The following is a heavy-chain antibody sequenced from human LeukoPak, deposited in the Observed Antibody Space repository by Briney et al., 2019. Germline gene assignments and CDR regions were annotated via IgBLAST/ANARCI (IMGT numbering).Heavy chain of an antibody. D-gene: IGHD6-6*01. J-gene: IGHJ6*02. V-gene: IGHV1-2*02. CDR1: GYTFTGYY. CDR2: IRPNSGGT. Sequence: ASVNVSCKTSGYTFTGYYIHWVRQAPGQGLEWMGWIRPNSGGTKNAQKFQGRVTMTRDTSISTAYMELNRLTSDDTAVYYCATYSNSTLQYYYGLDVWGQGTTVTVSS. CDR3: ATYSNSTLQYYYGLDV.